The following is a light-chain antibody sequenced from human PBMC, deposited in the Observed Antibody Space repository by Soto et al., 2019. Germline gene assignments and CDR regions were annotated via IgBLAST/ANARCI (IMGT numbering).Light chain of an antibody. CDR3: MQALQIPPT. CDR2: LRS. Sequence: DIVMTQSPLSLPVTPGEPASISCRSSQSLLHSNGYNYLDWYLQKPGQSPQLLIYLRSNRASGVPDRFSGSGSGTDFTLKISRVEAEDVGVYYCMQALQIPPTFGQGTRLEI. CDR1: QSLLHSNGYNY. V-gene: IGKV2-28*01. J-gene: IGKJ5*01.